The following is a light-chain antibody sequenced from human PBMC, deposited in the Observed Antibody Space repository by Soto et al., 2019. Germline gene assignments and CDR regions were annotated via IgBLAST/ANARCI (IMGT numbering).Light chain of an antibody. V-gene: IGKV3-11*01. J-gene: IGKJ2*01. CDR3: QQRSDWPLT. Sequence: EIVLTQSPATLSLSPGERATLSCRASQSVSRYLAWYQQKLGQAPRLLIYDASNRATGIPARFSGSGSGTDFTLTISRLEPEDFAVYYCQQRSDWPLTFGQGTKLEI. CDR1: QSVSRY. CDR2: DAS.